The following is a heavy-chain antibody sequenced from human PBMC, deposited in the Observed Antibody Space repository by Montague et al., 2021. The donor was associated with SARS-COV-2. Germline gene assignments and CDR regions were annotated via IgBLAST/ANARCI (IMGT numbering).Heavy chain of an antibody. CDR1: GASSSSYY. V-gene: IGHV4-34*12. Sequence: SETLSLTCAVSGASSSSYYWTWIRQSPGRGLQWIGEVIHSGSTNFNPSLKSRVTMSLDTSKNHFSLRLSAVTAADTAGYYCARAQRQCFVTNSVYYFDHWGQGALVTVSS. CDR2: VIHSGST. D-gene: IGHD6-25*01. CDR3: ARAQRQCFVTNSVYYFDH. J-gene: IGHJ4*01.